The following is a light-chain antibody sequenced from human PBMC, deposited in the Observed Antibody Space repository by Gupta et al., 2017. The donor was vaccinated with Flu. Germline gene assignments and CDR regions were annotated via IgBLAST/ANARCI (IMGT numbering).Light chain of an antibody. CDR1: QSISSY. J-gene: IGKJ4*01. CDR3: QQSYSTPPLT. V-gene: IGKV1-39*01. Sequence: DIQMTQSPSSLSASVGDRVTITCRGSQSISSYLNWYQQKPGKPPKLLIYAASSLQSGVPSRFSGSGSGTDFTLTISSLQPEDFATYYCQQSYSTPPLTFGGGTKVEIK. CDR2: AAS.